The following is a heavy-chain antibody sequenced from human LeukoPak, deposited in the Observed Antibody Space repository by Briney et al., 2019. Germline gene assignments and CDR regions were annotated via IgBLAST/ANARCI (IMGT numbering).Heavy chain of an antibody. CDR2: INPNSGGT. D-gene: IGHD1-26*01. J-gene: IGHJ4*02. Sequence: ASVKVSCKASGYTFTGYYMHWVRQAPGQGLEWMGWINPNSGGTNYAQKFQGWVTMTRDTSISTAYMELSSLRSEDTVVYYCARGVGATYWGQGTLVTVSS. V-gene: IGHV1-2*04. CDR1: GYTFTGYY. CDR3: ARGVGATY.